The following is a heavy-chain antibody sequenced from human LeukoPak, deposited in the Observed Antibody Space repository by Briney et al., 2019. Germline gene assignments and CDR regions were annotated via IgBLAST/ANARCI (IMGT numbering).Heavy chain of an antibody. CDR2: IEQDSSGT. Sequence: GGSLRLSCKASGFTFSLFAMTWVRQTPGGGLEWVSTIEQDSSGTYSADSVKGRFAISRDNSKNTLYLQLSSLTAGDTAVYYCAKDEGRLINNWYRQYWGQGTPVTVSS. CDR1: GFTFSLFA. J-gene: IGHJ4*02. V-gene: IGHV3-23*01. D-gene: IGHD1-1*01. CDR3: AKDEGRLINNWYRQY.